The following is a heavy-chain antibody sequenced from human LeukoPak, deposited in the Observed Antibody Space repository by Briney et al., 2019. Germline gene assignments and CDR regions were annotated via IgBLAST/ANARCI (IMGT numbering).Heavy chain of an antibody. D-gene: IGHD3-9*01. CDR3: ARHEGLTYYYYGMDV. CDR2: IYYSGNT. Sequence: PSETLSLTCTVSGGSISSYYWSWIRQPPGKGLEWIGYIYYSGNTNYNPSLKSRVTISVDTSKNQFSLKLSSVAAADTAVYYCARHEGLTYYYYGMDVWGQGTTVTISS. J-gene: IGHJ6*02. CDR1: GGSISSYY. V-gene: IGHV4-59*01.